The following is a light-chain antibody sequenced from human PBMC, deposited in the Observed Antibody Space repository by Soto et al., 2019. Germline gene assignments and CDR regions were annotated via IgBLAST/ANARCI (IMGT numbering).Light chain of an antibody. J-gene: IGLJ3*02. CDR1: GSNVGDNY. Sequence: QSVLTQPPSASGTPGQRVTISCSGSGSNVGDNYVFWYQHLPGTAPKLLIYSNDQRPSGVPDRFSGSKSGTSASLAISGLRSEDEADYYCATWDDTLSGRVFGGGTQLTVL. CDR2: SND. CDR3: ATWDDTLSGRV. V-gene: IGLV1-47*02.